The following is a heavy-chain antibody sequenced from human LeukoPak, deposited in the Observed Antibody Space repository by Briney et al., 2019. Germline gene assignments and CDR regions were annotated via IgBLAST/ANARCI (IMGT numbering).Heavy chain of an antibody. V-gene: IGHV3-21*01. CDR2: ISSSSSYI. J-gene: IGHJ2*01. D-gene: IGHD1-14*01. CDR3: ARDHLSRSWYFDL. Sequence: NPGGSLRLSCAASGFTFSSYSMNWVRQAPGKGLEWVSSISSSSSYIYYADSVKGRFTISRDNAKNSLYLQMNSLRAEDTAVYYCARDHLSRSWYFDLWGRGTLVTVSS. CDR1: GFTFSSYS.